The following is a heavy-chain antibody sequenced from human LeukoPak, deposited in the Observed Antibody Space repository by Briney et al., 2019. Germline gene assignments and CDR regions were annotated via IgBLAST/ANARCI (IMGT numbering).Heavy chain of an antibody. D-gene: IGHD3-10*01. CDR3: ARDRNMVRGVSGFDY. CDR1: GYTFTRYY. CDR2: INPNSGGT. V-gene: IGHV1-2*06. Sequence: ASVKVSCKASGYTFTRYYMHWVRQAPGQGLEWMGRINPNSGGTNYAQKFQGRVTMTRDTSISTAYMELSRLRSDDTAVYYCARDRNMVRGVSGFDYWGQGTLVTVSS. J-gene: IGHJ4*02.